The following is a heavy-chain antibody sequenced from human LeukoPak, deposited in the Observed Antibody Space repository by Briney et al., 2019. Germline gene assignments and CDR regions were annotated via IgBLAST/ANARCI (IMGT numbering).Heavy chain of an antibody. D-gene: IGHD6-13*01. CDR1: GFTFGDYA. CDR3: TRVAPYSSSWYGGAFDI. V-gene: IGHV3-49*04. CDR2: IRSKAYGGTT. Sequence: SGGSLRLSCTASGFTFGDYAMNWVRQAPGKGLEWVGFIRSKAYGGTTEYAASVKGRFTISRDDSKSIAYLQMNSLKTEDTGVYYCTRVAPYSSSWYGGAFDIWGQGTMVTVSS. J-gene: IGHJ3*02.